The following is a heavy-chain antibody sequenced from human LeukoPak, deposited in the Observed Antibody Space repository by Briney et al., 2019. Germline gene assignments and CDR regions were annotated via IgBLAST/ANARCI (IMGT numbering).Heavy chain of an antibody. CDR3: AELGITMIGGV. D-gene: IGHD3-10*02. CDR1: GFTFSDYY. J-gene: IGHJ6*04. CDR2: ISRSGSFI. Sequence: GGSLRLSCAASGFTFSDYYMSWIRQAPGKGLEWVSYISRSGSFISFAESVKGRFTISRDNAKNSLYLQMNSLRAEDTAVYYCAELGITMIGGVWGKGTTVTISS. V-gene: IGHV3-11*04.